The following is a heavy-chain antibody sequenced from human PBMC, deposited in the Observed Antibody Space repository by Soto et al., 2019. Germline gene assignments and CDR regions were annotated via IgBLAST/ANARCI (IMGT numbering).Heavy chain of an antibody. J-gene: IGHJ5*02. Sequence: ASVKVSCKVSGYTFTGSYIHWVRQAPGQGLEWMGWINPNSGGTTYAQKFQDRVTMTGDTSISTAYMQMSGLTSDDTAVYYCARGTTWRYNWFDPWGQGTLVTVSS. CDR3: ARGTTWRYNWFDP. CDR1: GYTFTGSY. CDR2: INPNSGGT. V-gene: IGHV1-2*02. D-gene: IGHD1-26*01.